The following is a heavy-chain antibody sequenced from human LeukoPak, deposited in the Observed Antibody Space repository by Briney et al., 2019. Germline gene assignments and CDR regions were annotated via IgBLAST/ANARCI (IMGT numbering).Heavy chain of an antibody. V-gene: IGHV3-72*01. CDR1: GFTFGSYS. CDR2: SRNKANSYVA. CDR3: ARELAAGPSDH. J-gene: IGHJ4*02. D-gene: IGHD6-13*01. Sequence: PGGSLRLSCAASGFTFGSYSMNWVRQAPGKGLQWVGRSRNKANSYVAEYAAPVKGRFTISRDDSKNSVFLQMDSLKTEDTAVYYCARELAAGPSDHWGQGTLVTVSS.